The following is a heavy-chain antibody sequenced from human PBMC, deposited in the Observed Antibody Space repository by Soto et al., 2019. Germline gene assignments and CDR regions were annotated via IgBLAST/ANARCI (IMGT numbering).Heavy chain of an antibody. J-gene: IGHJ4*02. CDR1: GFTFSAYI. D-gene: IGHD1-26*01. CDR2: ISSSSSTI. CDR3: ARRGSGTSPNFDY. V-gene: IGHV3-48*02. Sequence: PGGSLRLSCAASGFTFSAYIMNWVRQAPGKGLEWVSYISSSSSTIFYADSVKGRFTISRDNAKNSLYLQMNSLRDEDTAVYYCARRGSGTSPNFDYWGQGTLVTVSS.